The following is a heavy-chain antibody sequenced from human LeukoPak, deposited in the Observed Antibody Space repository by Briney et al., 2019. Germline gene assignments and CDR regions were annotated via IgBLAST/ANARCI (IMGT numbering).Heavy chain of an antibody. V-gene: IGHV3-48*01. CDR3: ARGFFTIFGVVYQGGDY. D-gene: IGHD3-3*01. J-gene: IGHJ4*02. CDR2: ISSSSSTI. Sequence: GGSLRLSCAASGFTFSSYSMNWVRQAPGKGLEWVSYISSSSSTIYYADSVKGRFTISRDNAKNSLYLQMNSLRAEDTAVYYCARGFFTIFGVVYQGGDYWGQGTLVTVSS. CDR1: GFTFSSYS.